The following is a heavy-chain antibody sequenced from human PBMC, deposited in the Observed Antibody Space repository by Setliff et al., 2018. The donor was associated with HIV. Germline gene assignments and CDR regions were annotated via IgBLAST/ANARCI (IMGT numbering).Heavy chain of an antibody. D-gene: IGHD2-15*01. V-gene: IGHV3-20*04. Sequence: GGSLRLSCAASGFTFDDYAMNWVRQPPGKGLEWISGINWDGSAVGYADSVKGRFTISRDNAKNSLYLEMSSLRVEDTALYYCARGFCSGGSCYYFPPLDCWGQGTLVTVSS. CDR2: INWDGSAV. CDR1: GFTFDDYA. CDR3: ARGFCSGGSCYYFPPLDC. J-gene: IGHJ4*02.